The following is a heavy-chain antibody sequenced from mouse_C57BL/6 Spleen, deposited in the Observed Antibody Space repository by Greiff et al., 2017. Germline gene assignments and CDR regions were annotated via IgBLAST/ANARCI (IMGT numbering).Heavy chain of an antibody. CDR1: GYTFTDYY. V-gene: IGHV1-19*01. Sequence: EVQLQQSGPVLVKPGASVKMSCKASGYTFTDYYMNWVKQSHGKSLEWIGVINPYNGGTSYNQKFKGKATLTVDKSSSTAYMELNSLTSEDSAVYYCARSDYDDPAFAYWGQGTLVTVSA. D-gene: IGHD2-4*01. CDR2: INPYNGGT. J-gene: IGHJ3*01. CDR3: ARSDYDDPAFAY.